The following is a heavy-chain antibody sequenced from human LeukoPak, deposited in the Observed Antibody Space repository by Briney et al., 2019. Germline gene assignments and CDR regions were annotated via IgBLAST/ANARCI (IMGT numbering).Heavy chain of an antibody. V-gene: IGHV1-18*01. CDR2: ISAYNGNT. CDR1: GYTFTSYG. D-gene: IGHD2-2*01. CDR3: AREWRDIVVVPAEKTYYYYMDV. Sequence: ASVKVSCKASGYTFTSYGISWVRQAPGQGLEWMGWISAYNGNTNYAQKLQGRVTMTTDTSTSTAYMELRSLRSDDPAVYYCAREWRDIVVVPAEKTYYYYMDVWGKGTTVTISS. J-gene: IGHJ6*03.